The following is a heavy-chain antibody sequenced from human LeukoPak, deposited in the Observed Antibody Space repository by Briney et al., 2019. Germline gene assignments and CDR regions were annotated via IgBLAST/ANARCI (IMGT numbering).Heavy chain of an antibody. CDR2: IRQDGSDK. Sequence: PGGSLRLSCAASGFTFSAYWMTWVRQAPGKGLEWVANIRQDGSDKYYVDSVKGRFTISKDNAKNSLYLQMNSLRVEDTGVYYCADPDWGWGQGTKVTVSS. CDR3: ADPDWG. D-gene: IGHD3/OR15-3a*01. CDR1: GFTFSAYW. J-gene: IGHJ3*01. V-gene: IGHV3-7*01.